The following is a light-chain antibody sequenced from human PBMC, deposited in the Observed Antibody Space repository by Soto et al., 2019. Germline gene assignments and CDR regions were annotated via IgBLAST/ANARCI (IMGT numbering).Light chain of an antibody. CDR3: AAWDDSLNGHV. Sequence: QSVLTQPPSASGTPGQRVTISCSGSSSNIGSNTVDWYQQLPGTAPKLLIYSNSQRPSGVPDRFSGSKSGTSASLAISGLLSEDEADYYCAAWDDSLNGHVFGTGTKV. V-gene: IGLV1-44*01. CDR1: SSNIGSNT. J-gene: IGLJ1*01. CDR2: SNS.